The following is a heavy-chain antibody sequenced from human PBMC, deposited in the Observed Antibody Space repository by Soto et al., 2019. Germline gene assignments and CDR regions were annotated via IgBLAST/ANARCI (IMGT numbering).Heavy chain of an antibody. CDR3: AKGGARGPSDFDY. Sequence: GALRLSCAASGFTFDKYWMAWFRQAPGKGLEWVATVRGNGGKTFYADSMKGRFTISRDNSKNTLYLQMNSLRAEDTAVYYCAKGGARGPSDFDYWGQGTLVTVSS. D-gene: IGHD3-16*01. J-gene: IGHJ4*02. V-gene: IGHV3-23*01. CDR2: VRGNGGKT. CDR1: GFTFDKYW.